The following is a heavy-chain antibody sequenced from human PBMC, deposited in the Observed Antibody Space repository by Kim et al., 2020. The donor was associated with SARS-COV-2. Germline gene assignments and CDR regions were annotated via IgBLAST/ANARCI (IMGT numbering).Heavy chain of an antibody. CDR3: TRDDFWSGYYTF. CDR2: T. Sequence: TKYASSVKGRFTTSRDNSKGLSYLQMNSLKAKDTALYYCTRDDFWSGYYTFWGQGSLVTVSS. J-gene: IGHJ4*02. D-gene: IGHD3-3*01. V-gene: IGHV3-49*02.